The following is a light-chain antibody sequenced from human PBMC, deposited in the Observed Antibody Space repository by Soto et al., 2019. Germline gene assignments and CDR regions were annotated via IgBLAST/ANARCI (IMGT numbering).Light chain of an antibody. Sequence: QSVLTQPPSASGTPGQRVSISCSGSNSNIGSKYVYWYQQLPGTAPKLLMYRNNQRPSGVPDRFSGSKSGTSASLAISGLRSEDGGDYYCAAWEKTLGGPAFGGGTKLPVL. CDR1: NSNIGSKY. V-gene: IGLV1-47*01. J-gene: IGLJ2*01. CDR2: RNN. CDR3: AAWEKTLGGPA.